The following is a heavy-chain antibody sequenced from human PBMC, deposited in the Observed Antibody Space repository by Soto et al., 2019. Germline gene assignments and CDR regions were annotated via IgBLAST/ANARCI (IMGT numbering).Heavy chain of an antibody. V-gene: IGHV2-5*01. D-gene: IGHD6-13*01. J-gene: IGHJ4*02. CDR1: GFSLSTTGVG. CDR2: IYWHDDK. Sequence: SGPTLVDPTHTLTLACTFSGFSLSTTGVGVSWIRQPPGKALEWLALIYWHDDKRYSPSLKSRLTITKDTSKNQVVLTMTNMDPVETATYYCAHRGGAAVGLYYFDYWDQGALVPVSS. CDR3: AHRGGAAVGLYYFDY.